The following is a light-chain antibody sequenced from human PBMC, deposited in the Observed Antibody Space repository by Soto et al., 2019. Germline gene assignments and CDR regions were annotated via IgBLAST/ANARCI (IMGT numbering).Light chain of an antibody. CDR2: EGS. CDR1: SSDVGSYNL. V-gene: IGLV2-23*01. Sequence: QAVVTQPASVSGSPGQSITISCTGTSSDVGSYNLVSWYQQHPGKAPKLMIYEGSKRPSGVSNRFSGSKSGNTASLTISGLQAEDEADYYCCSYAGSSFVVFGGGTQLTVL. J-gene: IGLJ2*01. CDR3: CSYAGSSFVV.